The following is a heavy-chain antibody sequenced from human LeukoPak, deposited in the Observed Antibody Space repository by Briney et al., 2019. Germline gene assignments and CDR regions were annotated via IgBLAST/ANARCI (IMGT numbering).Heavy chain of an antibody. V-gene: IGHV1-46*01. CDR3: ARDLGPYNQDY. Sequence: GASVKVSCKASGYTFTSYYMHWVRQAPGQGLEWMGIINPSGGSTSYAQKFQGRVTMTRDASTSTVYMEQSSLRSEDTAVYYCARDLGPYNQDYWGQGTLVTVSS. J-gene: IGHJ4*02. CDR1: GYTFTSYY. D-gene: IGHD1-14*01. CDR2: INPSGGST.